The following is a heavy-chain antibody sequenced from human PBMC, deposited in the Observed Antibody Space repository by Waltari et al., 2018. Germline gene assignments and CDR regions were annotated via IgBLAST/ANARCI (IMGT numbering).Heavy chain of an antibody. CDR3: TRQLWFGESDY. CDR2: IRSKANSYAT. V-gene: IGHV3-73*01. Sequence: EVQLVESGGGLVQPGGSLNLSCAASGFTFSGSAMPWVRPASGKGLEWVGRIRSKANSYATAYAASVKGRFTISRDDSKNTAYLQMNSLKTEDTAVYYCTRQLWFGESDYWGQGTLVTVSS. J-gene: IGHJ4*02. D-gene: IGHD3-10*01. CDR1: GFTFSGSA.